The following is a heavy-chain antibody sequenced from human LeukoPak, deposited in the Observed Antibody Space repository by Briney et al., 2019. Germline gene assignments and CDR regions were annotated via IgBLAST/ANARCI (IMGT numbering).Heavy chain of an antibody. CDR2: INPSGGST. J-gene: IGHJ4*02. CDR3: ARDYRPGSPLWFGSPDY. Sequence: ASVQVSCKASGYTFTSYYMHWVRQAPGKGVAGMGIINPSGGSTSYAQKFQGRVTMTRDTSTSTVYMELSSLRSEDTAVYYCARDYRPGSPLWFGSPDYWGQGTLVTVSS. V-gene: IGHV1-46*01. CDR1: GYTFTSYY. D-gene: IGHD3-10*01.